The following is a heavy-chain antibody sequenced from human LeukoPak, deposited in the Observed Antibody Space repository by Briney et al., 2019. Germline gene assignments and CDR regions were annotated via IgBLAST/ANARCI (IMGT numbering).Heavy chain of an antibody. V-gene: IGHV3-30-3*01. CDR2: ISYDGSNK. CDR3: ARATEGTAA. J-gene: IGHJ5*01. D-gene: IGHD1-1*01. Sequence: GGSLRLSCAASGFTFSSYAMHWVRQAPGKGLEWVAVISYDGSNKYYADSVKGRFTISRDNSKNTLYLQMNSLRAEDTAVYYCARATEGTAAWGQGTLATV. CDR1: GFTFSSYA.